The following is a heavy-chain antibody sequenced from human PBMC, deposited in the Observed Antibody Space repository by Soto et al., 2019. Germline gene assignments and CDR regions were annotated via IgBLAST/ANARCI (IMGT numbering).Heavy chain of an antibody. V-gene: IGHV3-66*01. Sequence: GGSLRLSCAASGFTVSSNYMSWVRQAPGKGLEWVSVIYSGGSTYYADSVKGRFTISRDNSKNTLYLQMNSLRAEDTAVYYCARDPESELLWFGEQNSERGYWGQGTLVTVSS. J-gene: IGHJ4*02. CDR1: GFTVSSNY. CDR2: IYSGGST. CDR3: ARDPESELLWFGEQNSERGY. D-gene: IGHD3-10*01.